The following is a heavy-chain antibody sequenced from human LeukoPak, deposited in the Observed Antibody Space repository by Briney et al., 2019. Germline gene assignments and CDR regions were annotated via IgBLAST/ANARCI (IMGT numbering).Heavy chain of an antibody. Sequence: KAGGSLRLSCVVSGFTVSNAWMSWVREAPGKGLEWVSYISSSGSTIYYADSVKGRFTISRDNAKNSLYLQMNSLRAEDTAVYYCARGAYYYYYMDVWGKGTTVTVS. CDR1: GFTVSNAW. J-gene: IGHJ6*03. V-gene: IGHV3-11*04. CDR2: ISSSGSTI. CDR3: ARGAYYYYYMDV.